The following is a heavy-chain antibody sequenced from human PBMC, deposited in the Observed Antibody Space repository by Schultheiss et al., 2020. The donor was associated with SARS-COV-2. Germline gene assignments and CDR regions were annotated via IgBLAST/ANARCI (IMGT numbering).Heavy chain of an antibody. CDR3: ARDPFSGVVVAAPYFDY. J-gene: IGHJ4*02. D-gene: IGHD2-15*01. V-gene: IGHV3-19*01. CDR1: GFTFSNSD. Sequence: GGSLRLSCAASGFTFSNSDMNWVRQAPGKGLEWVSGVSWNGSRTHYADSVKGRFIISRDNAKNSLYLQMNSLRDEDTAVYYCARDPFSGVVVAAPYFDYWGQGTLVTVSS. CDR2: VSWNGSRT.